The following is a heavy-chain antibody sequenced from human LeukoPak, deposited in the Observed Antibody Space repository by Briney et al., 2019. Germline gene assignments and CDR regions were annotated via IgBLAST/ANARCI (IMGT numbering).Heavy chain of an antibody. Sequence: SETLSLTCTVSGYSISSGYYWGWIRQTPGKGLAWIGYIYHGGRTDYNPSLKSRVTISVDTSKNQFSLKLSSVTAADTAVYFCARGFRGPNFDHWGQGTLVTVPS. CDR2: IYHGGRT. V-gene: IGHV4-38-2*02. CDR1: GYSISSGYY. D-gene: IGHD3-10*01. CDR3: ARGFRGPNFDH. J-gene: IGHJ4*02.